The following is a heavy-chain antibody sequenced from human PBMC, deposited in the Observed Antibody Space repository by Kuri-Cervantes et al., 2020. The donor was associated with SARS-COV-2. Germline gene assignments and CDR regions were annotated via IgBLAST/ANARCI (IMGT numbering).Heavy chain of an antibody. J-gene: IGHJ3*02. CDR2: ISGSGGST. CDR1: GFTVSSNY. Sequence: GESLKISCAASGFTVSSNYMSWVRQAPGKGLEWVSAISGSGGSTYYADSVKGRFTISRDNSKNTLYLQMNSLRAEDTAVYYCAKGPVGATGALDIWGQGTMVTVSS. V-gene: IGHV3-23*01. CDR3: AKGPVGATGALDI. D-gene: IGHD1-26*01.